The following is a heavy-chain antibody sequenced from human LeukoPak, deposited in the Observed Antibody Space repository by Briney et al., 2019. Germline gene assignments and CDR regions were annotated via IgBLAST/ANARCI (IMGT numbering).Heavy chain of an antibody. CDR3: ASQGQDYSGYDYREVGY. CDR2: IIPIFGTA. V-gene: IGHV1-69*01. J-gene: IGHJ4*02. CDR1: GGTFSSYA. D-gene: IGHD5-12*01. Sequence: SVKVSCKASGGTFSSYAISWVRQAPGQGLEWMGGIIPIFGTANYAQKFQGRVTITADESTSTAYMELSSLRSEDTAVYYCASQGQDYSGYDYREVGYWGQGTLVTVSS.